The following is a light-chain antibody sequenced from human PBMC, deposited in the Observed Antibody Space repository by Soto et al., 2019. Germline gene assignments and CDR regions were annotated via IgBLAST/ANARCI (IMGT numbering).Light chain of an antibody. CDR2: GAS. Sequence: IVLTQSPATLSLSPGERATLSCRASQSVNSNLAWYQQKPGQAPRLLIYGASTRATGIPARFSGSGSGTEFTLTISSLQSADLAVYYCQQYDKWPPSTFGQGTKVDIK. J-gene: IGKJ1*01. CDR3: QQYDKWPPST. V-gene: IGKV3-15*01. CDR1: QSVNSN.